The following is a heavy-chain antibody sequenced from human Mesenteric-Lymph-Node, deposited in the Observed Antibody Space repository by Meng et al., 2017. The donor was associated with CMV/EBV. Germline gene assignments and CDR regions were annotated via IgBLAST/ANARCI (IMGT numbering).Heavy chain of an antibody. D-gene: IGHD3-10*01. CDR1: GFTFSDYY. V-gene: IGHV3-74*01. CDR3: ARDAGSYYVDY. CDR2: INSDGSST. J-gene: IGHJ4*02. Sequence: GGSLRLSCAASGFTFSDYYMSWIRQAPGKGLVWVSRINSDGSSTSYADSVKGRFTISRDNAKNTLYLQMNSLRAEDTAVYYCARDAGSYYVDYWGQGTLVTVSS.